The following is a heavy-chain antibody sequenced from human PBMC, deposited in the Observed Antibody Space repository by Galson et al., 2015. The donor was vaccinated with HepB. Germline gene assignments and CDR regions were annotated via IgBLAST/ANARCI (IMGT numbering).Heavy chain of an antibody. CDR2: IHTGGIT. J-gene: IGHJ6*03. CDR3: ARGPTYSMDV. V-gene: IGHV4-61*02. Sequence: QLQLQESGSGLVKPSQTLSLTCTVSGGSISSGSYYWSWIRQPAGQGLEWIGRIHTGGITNYNPSLKSRVSMSVDTSKNQLSLKLSSVTAADTAVYYCARGPTYSMDVWGIGTTVTVSS. D-gene: IGHD1-26*01. CDR1: GGSISSGSYY.